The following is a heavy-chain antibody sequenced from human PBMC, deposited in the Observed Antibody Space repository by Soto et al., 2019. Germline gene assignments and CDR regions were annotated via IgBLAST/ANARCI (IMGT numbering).Heavy chain of an antibody. D-gene: IGHD2-2*02. CDR2: ISYDGSDK. CDR1: GFTFNPYG. Sequence: PGGSLRLSCAASGFTFNPYGMHWVRQDPGKGLERVAVISYDGSDKYYADSVKGRFIISRDNSKNTLYLQMNSLRAEDTAIYYCAKSPNFYCSSPNCYKFYFDFWGQGALVTVSS. J-gene: IGHJ4*02. CDR3: AKSPNFYCSSPNCYKFYFDF. V-gene: IGHV3-30*18.